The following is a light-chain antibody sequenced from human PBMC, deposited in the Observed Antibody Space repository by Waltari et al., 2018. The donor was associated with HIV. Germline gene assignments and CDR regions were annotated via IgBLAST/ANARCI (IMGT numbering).Light chain of an antibody. CDR1: SGRIASNY. CDR3: QSFDGITAV. J-gene: IGLJ3*02. Sequence: NLMLTQPHSVSESPGKTVTISCTGSSGRIASNYVQWYQQRPGSAPTTVIFEDNQRSYGVPDLFSGSIDSSSNAASLTISRLKTEDEADYYCQSFDGITAVFGGGTKLTVL. CDR2: EDN. V-gene: IGLV6-57*02.